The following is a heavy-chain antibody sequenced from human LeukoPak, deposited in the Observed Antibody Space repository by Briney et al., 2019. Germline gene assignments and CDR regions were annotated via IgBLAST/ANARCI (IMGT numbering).Heavy chain of an antibody. CDR2: INSDGSIT. Sequence: QPGGSLRLSCAASGSTFSSYWMHWVRQAPGKGLMWVSRINSDGSITNYADSVKGRFTISRDNAKNTLYLQMNSLRAEDTAVYYCARVRATFSPHFDNWGQGTLVTVSS. V-gene: IGHV3-74*01. CDR3: ARVRATFSPHFDN. J-gene: IGHJ4*02. D-gene: IGHD5-12*01. CDR1: GSTFSSYW.